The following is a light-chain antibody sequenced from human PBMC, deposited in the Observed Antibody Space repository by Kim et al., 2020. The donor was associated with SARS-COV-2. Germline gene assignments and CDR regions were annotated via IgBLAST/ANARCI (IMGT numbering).Light chain of an antibody. CDR1: RDSSND. J-gene: IGKJ5*01. CDR3: LQHNTCQFT. Sequence: AAVGDKVTITCRPGRDSSNDLGWYQQKPGRAPKHLIFCAATWLSGGASMFCSSGSWTEFTLTISSLQPEDFATYFCLQHNTCQFTFGQGTRLEIK. CDR2: CAA. V-gene: IGKV1-17*01.